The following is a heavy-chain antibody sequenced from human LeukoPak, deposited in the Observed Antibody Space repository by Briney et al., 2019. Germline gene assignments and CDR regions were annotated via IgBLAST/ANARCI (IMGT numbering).Heavy chain of an antibody. J-gene: IGHJ5*02. V-gene: IGHV3-30-3*01. CDR3: AREITNDYGDTRWFDP. CDR2: ISYDGSSK. D-gene: IGHD4-17*01. Sequence: GGSLRLSCAASGFTFTSYAMHWVRQAPGKGLEWVAVISYDGSSKYYADSVKGRFTISRDNSKNTLYLQMNSLRAEDTAVYYCAREITNDYGDTRWFDPWGQGTLVTVSS. CDR1: GFTFTSYA.